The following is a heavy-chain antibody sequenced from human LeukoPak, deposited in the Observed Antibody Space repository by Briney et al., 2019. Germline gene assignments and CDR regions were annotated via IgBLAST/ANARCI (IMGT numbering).Heavy chain of an antibody. CDR2: FYYSGST. CDR1: GGSISSSSYY. Sequence: SETLSLTCTVSGGSISSSSYYWGWIRQPPGKGLVWIGSFYYSGSTYYNPARKSRVTISVDTSKNQFSLKLSSVTAADTAVYYCARISPHYDFWSGYSPIAYYYYMDVWGKGTTVTVSS. J-gene: IGHJ6*03. V-gene: IGHV4-39*07. CDR3: ARISPHYDFWSGYSPIAYYYYMDV. D-gene: IGHD3-3*01.